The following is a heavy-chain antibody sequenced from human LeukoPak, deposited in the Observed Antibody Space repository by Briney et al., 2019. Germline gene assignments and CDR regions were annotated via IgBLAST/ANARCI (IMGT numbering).Heavy chain of an antibody. D-gene: IGHD3-3*01. Sequence: PGGSLRLSCAASGFTFSSSAMSWVRQAPGKGLEWVSVISGSGGNTYYTDSVKGRFTISRDNSKNTLYLQMNSLRAEDTAVYYCAKSGGRDFWSGYYDWGQGTLVTVSS. CDR1: GFTFSSSA. CDR3: AKSGGRDFWSGYYD. V-gene: IGHV3-23*01. J-gene: IGHJ4*02. CDR2: ISGSGGNT.